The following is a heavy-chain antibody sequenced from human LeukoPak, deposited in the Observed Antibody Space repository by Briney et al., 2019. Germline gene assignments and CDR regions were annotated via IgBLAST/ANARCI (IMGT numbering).Heavy chain of an antibody. Sequence: SETLSLTCTVSGGSISSGGSYWSWIRQHPGKGLEWIGYIYYSGSTYYNPSLKSRVTISVDTSKNQFSLKLSSVTAADTAVYYCASVRGYSGYAAQWGQGTLVTVSS. CDR3: ASVRGYSGYAAQ. CDR1: GGSISSGGSY. CDR2: IYYSGST. D-gene: IGHD5-12*01. J-gene: IGHJ4*02. V-gene: IGHV4-31*03.